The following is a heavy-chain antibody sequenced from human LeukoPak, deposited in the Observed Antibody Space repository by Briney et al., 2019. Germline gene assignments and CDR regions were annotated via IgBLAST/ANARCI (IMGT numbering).Heavy chain of an antibody. D-gene: IGHD6-13*01. Sequence: SETLSLTCAVSGGSISSSSYDWGWIRQPPGKGLEWIGSIYYSGSTYYNPSLKSRVTISVDTSKNQFSLKLSSVTAADTAVYYCARHRLWYSSSRFPPYYFDYWGQGTLVTVSS. J-gene: IGHJ4*02. V-gene: IGHV4-39*01. CDR2: IYYSGST. CDR3: ARHRLWYSSSRFPPYYFDY. CDR1: GGSISSSSYD.